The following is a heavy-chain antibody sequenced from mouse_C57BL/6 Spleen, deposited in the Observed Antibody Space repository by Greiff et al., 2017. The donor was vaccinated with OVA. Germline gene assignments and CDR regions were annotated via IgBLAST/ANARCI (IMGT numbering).Heavy chain of an antibody. D-gene: IGHD2-2*01. J-gene: IGHJ4*01. CDR3: ARDLGYDYYYAMDY. CDR1: GFPFSSYA. V-gene: IGHV5-4*01. Sequence: EVKLVESGGGLVKPGGSLKLSCAASGFPFSSYAMSWVRPTPDTRLEWVATIRAGGSYPYYPDNVQGRFTISRDNAKNNLYLHRSHLKSEDTAMYYCARDLGYDYYYAMDYWGQGTSVTVSA. CDR2: IRAGGSYP.